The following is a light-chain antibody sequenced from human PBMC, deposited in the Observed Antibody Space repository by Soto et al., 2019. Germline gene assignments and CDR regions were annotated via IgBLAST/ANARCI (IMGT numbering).Light chain of an antibody. CDR3: QQYNSYSGT. CDR1: QSISSW. J-gene: IGKJ1*01. V-gene: IGKV1-5*01. Sequence: DIQMTQSPSTLSASVGDRVTVXXRASQSISSWLAWYQQKPGKAPKXVSYDASSLESGVPSMFSGSGSGTEFTLTISSLQPDDFATYYCQQYNSYSGTFGQGTKVEIK. CDR2: DAS.